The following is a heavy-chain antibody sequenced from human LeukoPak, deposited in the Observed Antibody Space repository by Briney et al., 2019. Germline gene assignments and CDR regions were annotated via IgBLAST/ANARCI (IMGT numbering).Heavy chain of an antibody. CDR2: INPDGATT. CDR1: GFTFSNYA. D-gene: IGHD2-21*02. CDR3: ARDAGDCGGDCPRWFDP. V-gene: IGHV3-74*01. Sequence: GGSLRLSCAASGFTFSNYAMTWVRQAPGKGLVWVSRINPDGATTSYADSVKGRFTISRDNAKNTVDLQMNSLRGEDTAVYYCARDAGDCGGDCPRWFDPWGQGILVTVSS. J-gene: IGHJ5*02.